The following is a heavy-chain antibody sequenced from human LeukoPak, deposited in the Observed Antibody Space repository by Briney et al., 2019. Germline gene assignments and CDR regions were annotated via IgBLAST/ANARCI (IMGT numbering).Heavy chain of an antibody. CDR1: GYSISSGYY. CDR3: ARREYYMDV. Sequence: SETLSLTCTISGYSISSGYYWGWIRQPPGKGLEWIGYIYYSGSTNYNPSLKSRVTISVDTSKNQFSLKLSSVTAADTAVYYCARREYYMDVWGKGTTVTVSS. V-gene: IGHV4-61*01. J-gene: IGHJ6*03. CDR2: IYYSGST.